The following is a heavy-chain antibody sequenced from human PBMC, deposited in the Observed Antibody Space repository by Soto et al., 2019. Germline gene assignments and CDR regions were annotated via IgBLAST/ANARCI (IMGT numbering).Heavy chain of an antibody. CDR3: ARGRVVTVVRGVIYYYYGMDV. V-gene: IGHV4-34*01. Sequence: SETLSLTCAVYGGSFSGYYWSWIRQPPGKGLEWIGEINHSGSTNYNPSLKSRVTISVDTSKNQFSLKLSSVTAADTAVYYCARGRVVTVVRGVIYYYYGMDVWGQGTTVTVSS. J-gene: IGHJ6*02. CDR1: GGSFSGYY. CDR2: INHSGST. D-gene: IGHD3-10*01.